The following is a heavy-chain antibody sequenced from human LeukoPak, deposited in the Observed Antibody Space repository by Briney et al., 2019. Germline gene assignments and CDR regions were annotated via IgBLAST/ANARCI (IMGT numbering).Heavy chain of an antibody. CDR1: GFTFSSYG. V-gene: IGHV3-33*01. J-gene: IGHJ3*02. CDR3: ARDPPPGYSSRGAFDI. D-gene: IGHD6-13*01. Sequence: GGSLRLSCAASGFTFSSYGIHWVRQAPGKGLEWVAVMWYDGSHKYYADSVKGRFTISRDNSKNTLYLQMNSLRVEDTAVYYCARDPPPGYSSRGAFDIWGQGTMVTVSS. CDR2: MWYDGSHK.